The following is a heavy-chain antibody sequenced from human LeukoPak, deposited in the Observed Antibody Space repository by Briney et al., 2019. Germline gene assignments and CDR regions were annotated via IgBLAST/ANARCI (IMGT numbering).Heavy chain of an antibody. D-gene: IGHD3-9*01. Sequence: SETLSLTCAVYGGSFSGYYWSWIRQPPGKGLEWIGEINHSGSTNYNPSLKSRVTISVDTSKNQFSLKLSSVTASDTAVYYCARGPKSIVLRFFAWLLAFDYWGQGTLVTVSS. CDR1: GGSFSGYY. J-gene: IGHJ4*02. CDR2: INHSGST. CDR3: ARGPKSIVLRFFAWLLAFDY. V-gene: IGHV4-34*01.